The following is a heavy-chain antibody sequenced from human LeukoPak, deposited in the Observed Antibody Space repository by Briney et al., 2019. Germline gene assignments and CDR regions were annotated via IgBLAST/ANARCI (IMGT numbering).Heavy chain of an antibody. CDR2: ISGSGGST. Sequence: GGSLRLSCAASGFTFSSYAMSWVRQAPGKGLEWVSAISGSGGSTYYADSVKGRFTISRDNSKNTLYLQMNSLRAEDTAVYYCAKGPLAYYYDSSGYYFDYWDQGTLVTVSS. J-gene: IGHJ4*02. CDR1: GFTFSSYA. CDR3: AKGPLAYYYDSSGYYFDY. V-gene: IGHV3-23*01. D-gene: IGHD3-22*01.